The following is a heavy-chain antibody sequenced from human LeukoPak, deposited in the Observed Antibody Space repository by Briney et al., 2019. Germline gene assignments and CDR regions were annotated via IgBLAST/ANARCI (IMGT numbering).Heavy chain of an antibody. CDR3: ARGLRYSGYVGLNWFDP. CDR2: INHSGST. J-gene: IGHJ5*02. V-gene: IGHV4-34*01. CDR1: GGSFSGYY. D-gene: IGHD5-12*01. Sequence: SETLSLTCAVYGGSFSGYYWSWIRQPPGKGLEWIGEINHSGSTNYNRSLKSRVTISVDTSKNQFSLKLSSVTAVDTAVYYCARGLRYSGYVGLNWFDPWGQGTLVTVSS.